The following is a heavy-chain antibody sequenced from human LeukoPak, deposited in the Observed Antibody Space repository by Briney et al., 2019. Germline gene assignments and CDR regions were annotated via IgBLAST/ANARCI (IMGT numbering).Heavy chain of an antibody. Sequence: GGSLRLSCAASGFTFSSYVMHWVRQAPGKGLEWVAIISYDGSNEYYADSVKGRFTISRDNSKNTLYLQMNSLRAEDTAVYCCAKDEDHDYGDYYFDSWGQGTLVTVSS. D-gene: IGHD4-17*01. V-gene: IGHV3-30*04. CDR2: ISYDGSNE. CDR3: AKDEDHDYGDYYFDS. CDR1: GFTFSSYV. J-gene: IGHJ4*02.